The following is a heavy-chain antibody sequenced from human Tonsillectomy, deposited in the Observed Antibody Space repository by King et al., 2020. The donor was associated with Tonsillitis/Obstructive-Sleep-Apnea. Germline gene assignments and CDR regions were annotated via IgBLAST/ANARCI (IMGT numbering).Heavy chain of an antibody. CDR3: ARVAVGKDVPTYYYYYMDV. Sequence: VQLVESGGGVVQPGRSLRLSCAASGFTFSSYAMHWVRQAPGKGLEWVAVISYDGSNKCYADSVKARFTISRDNSKNTLYLQMNSLRAEDTAVYYCARVAVGKDVPTYYYYYMDVWGKGTTVTVSS. D-gene: IGHD6-19*01. J-gene: IGHJ6*03. V-gene: IGHV3-30*01. CDR1: GFTFSSYA. CDR2: ISYDGSNK.